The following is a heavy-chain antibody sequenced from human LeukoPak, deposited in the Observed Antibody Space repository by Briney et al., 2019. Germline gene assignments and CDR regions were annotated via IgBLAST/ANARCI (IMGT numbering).Heavy chain of an antibody. CDR3: ASRGWVRGVGYYYYYGMDF. CDR1: GGSISSSNW. Sequence: SETLSLTCAVSGGSISSSNWWSWVRQPPGKGLEWIGEIYHSGSTNYNPSLKSRVTISVDKSKNQFSLKLSSVTAADTAVYYCASRGWVRGVGYYYYYGMDFWGQGTTVTVSS. D-gene: IGHD3-10*01. V-gene: IGHV4-4*02. J-gene: IGHJ6*02. CDR2: IYHSGST.